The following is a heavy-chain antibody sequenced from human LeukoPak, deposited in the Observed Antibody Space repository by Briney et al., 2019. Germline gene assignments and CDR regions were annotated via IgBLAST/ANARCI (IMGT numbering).Heavy chain of an antibody. CDR3: ARVVRGAGAFDI. CDR1: GGSISSYY. V-gene: IGHV4-39*07. Sequence: PSETLSLTCTVSGGSISSYYWGWIRQPPGKGLEWIGSIYYSGSTYYNPSFKSRVAISVDTSKNQFSLKLSSVTAADTAVYYCARVVRGAGAFDIWGQGTMVTVSS. D-gene: IGHD3-10*01. J-gene: IGHJ3*02. CDR2: IYYSGST.